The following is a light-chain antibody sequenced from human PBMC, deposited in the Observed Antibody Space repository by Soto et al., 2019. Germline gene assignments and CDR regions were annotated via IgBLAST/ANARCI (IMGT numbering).Light chain of an antibody. CDR1: SSDVGAYNY. CDR3: SSYTTTSPVV. CDR2: DVS. V-gene: IGLV2-14*03. Sequence: QSVLTQPASVSGSPGQSITISCTGTSSDVGAYNYVSWYQQHPGKAPKLMIYDVSDRPSGVSSRFSGSKSDNTASLTISGLQAEDEADYYCSSYTTTSPVVFGGGTKVTVL. J-gene: IGLJ2*01.